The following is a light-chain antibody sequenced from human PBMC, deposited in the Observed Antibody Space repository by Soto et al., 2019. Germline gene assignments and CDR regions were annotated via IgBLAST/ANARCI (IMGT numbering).Light chain of an antibody. J-gene: IGKJ5*01. Sequence: DIQLTQSPSSLSASVGDRVTITYRASQGIANFLAGYQQKPGEVPKLLISAASSLQSGVPSRFSGRGSGTDFTLTITSLQPEDVATYYCQKYSSVITFGQGTRLEIK. CDR3: QKYSSVIT. CDR1: QGIANF. CDR2: AAS. V-gene: IGKV1-27*01.